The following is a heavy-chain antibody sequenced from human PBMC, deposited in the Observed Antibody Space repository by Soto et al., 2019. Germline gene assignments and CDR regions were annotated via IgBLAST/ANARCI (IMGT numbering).Heavy chain of an antibody. CDR3: ARDRADFYDSSTAFGDI. CDR2: ISAYNGNT. J-gene: IGHJ4*02. D-gene: IGHD3-10*01. CDR1: GYTFVSYG. Sequence: QVQLVQSGSDVKRAGASVRVSCKASGYTFVSYGLSWVRQAPGQGLEWMGWISAYNGNTGYAEQFQDRVTLTTDTSTSTASLELRSLRFDDPAIYYCARDRADFYDSSTAFGDIWGPGTLVTVSP. V-gene: IGHV1-18*04.